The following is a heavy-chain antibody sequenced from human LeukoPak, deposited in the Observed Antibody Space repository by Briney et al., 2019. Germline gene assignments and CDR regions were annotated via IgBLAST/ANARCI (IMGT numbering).Heavy chain of an antibody. CDR2: ISYDGSNK. Sequence: GGSLRLSCAASGFTLSSYAMHWVRQAAGKGLEWVAVISYDGSNKFYADSVKGRFTISRDNSKNTLYVQMNSLRAEDTAVYYCAKDLYGGSENYYLLDMWGQGTMVTVSS. CDR3: AKDLYGGSENYYLLDM. D-gene: IGHD3-10*01. V-gene: IGHV3-30*18. CDR1: GFTLSSYA. J-gene: IGHJ3*02.